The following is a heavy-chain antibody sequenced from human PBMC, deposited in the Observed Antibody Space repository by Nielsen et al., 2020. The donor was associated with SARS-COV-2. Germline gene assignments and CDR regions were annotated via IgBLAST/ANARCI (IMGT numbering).Heavy chain of an antibody. CDR3: ARIQWGGFDY. J-gene: IGHJ4*02. CDR2: IWYDGSNK. V-gene: IGHV3-33*01. D-gene: IGHD3-16*01. CDR1: GFTFSGYG. Sequence: GGSLRLSCAASGFTFSGYGMHWVRQAPGKGLEWVAFIWYDGSNKYYADSVKGRFTISRDNSKNTLYLQMNSLRAEDTAVYYCARIQWGGFDYWGQGTLVTVSS.